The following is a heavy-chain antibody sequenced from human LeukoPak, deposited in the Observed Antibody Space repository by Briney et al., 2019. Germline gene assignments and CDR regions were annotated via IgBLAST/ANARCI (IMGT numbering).Heavy chain of an antibody. CDR2: IGGRGGST. D-gene: IGHD3-9*01. Sequence: GGSLRLSCAASGFIFSDYGMSWVRQAPGKGLEWVSSIGGRGGSTYYADSVKGRFTISRDNSKNTLYLQMNSLRAQDTAVYYCAKDRNDILTGYWADYWGQGTLVTVSS. V-gene: IGHV3-23*01. J-gene: IGHJ4*02. CDR1: GFIFSDYG. CDR3: AKDRNDILTGYWADY.